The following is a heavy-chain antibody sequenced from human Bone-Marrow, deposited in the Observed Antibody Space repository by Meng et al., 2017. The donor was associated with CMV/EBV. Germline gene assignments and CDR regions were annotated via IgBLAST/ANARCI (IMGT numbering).Heavy chain of an antibody. Sequence: SETLSLTCAVYGGSFSGYYWRWIRQPPGKGLEWIGEINHSGSTNYNPSLKSRVTISVDTSKNQFSLKLSSVTAADTAVYYCARGSLGYCSSTSCYTSKIHPKYYVDYWGQGTLVTVSS. J-gene: IGHJ4*02. D-gene: IGHD2-2*02. CDR3: ARGSLGYCSSTSCYTSKIHPKYYVDY. CDR2: INHSGST. CDR1: GGSFSGYY. V-gene: IGHV4-34*01.